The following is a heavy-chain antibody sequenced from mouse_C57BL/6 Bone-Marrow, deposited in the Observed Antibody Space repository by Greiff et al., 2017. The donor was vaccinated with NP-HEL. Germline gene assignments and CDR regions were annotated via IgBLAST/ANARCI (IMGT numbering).Heavy chain of an antibody. V-gene: IGHV1-66*01. CDR3: AFYYYEYFDY. CDR2: IYPGSGNT. Sequence: VQLQESGPELVKPGASVKISCKASGYSFTSYYLHWVKPRPGQGLEWIGWIYPGSGNTKYNEKFQGKATLTADTSSSTAYMQLSSLTSEDAAVYYCAFYYYEYFDYWGQGTTLTVSS. D-gene: IGHD1-1*01. J-gene: IGHJ2*01. CDR1: GYSFTSYY.